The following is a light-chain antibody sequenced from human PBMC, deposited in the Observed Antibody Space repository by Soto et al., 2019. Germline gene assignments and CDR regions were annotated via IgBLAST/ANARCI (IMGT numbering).Light chain of an antibody. Sequence: SYELTQPPSVSVAPGQTARITCGGNNIGSYSVHWYQQKPGQAPVLDVYDDSDRPSGIPERFSGSNSGNTATLTISRVEAGDEADYYCQVWDSSSVDVVFGGGTKLTVL. V-gene: IGLV3-21*02. J-gene: IGLJ2*01. CDR1: NIGSYS. CDR2: DDS. CDR3: QVWDSSSVDVV.